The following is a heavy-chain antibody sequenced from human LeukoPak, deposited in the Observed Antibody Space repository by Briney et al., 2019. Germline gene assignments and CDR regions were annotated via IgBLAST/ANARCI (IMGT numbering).Heavy chain of an antibody. J-gene: IGHJ3*02. CDR1: GGSISSGGYY. CDR3: ARGSVDTTMGVGAFDI. Sequence: PSQTLSLTCTVSGGSISSGGYYWSWIRQPPGKGLEWIGYIYHSGSTYYNPSLKSRVTILVDTSKNQFSLKLSSVTAADTAVYYCARGSVDTTMGVGAFDIWGQGTMVTVSS. D-gene: IGHD5-18*01. V-gene: IGHV4-30-2*01. CDR2: IYHSGST.